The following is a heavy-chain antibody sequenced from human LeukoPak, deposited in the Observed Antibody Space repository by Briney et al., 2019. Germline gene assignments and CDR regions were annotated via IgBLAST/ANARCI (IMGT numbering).Heavy chain of an antibody. J-gene: IGHJ4*02. CDR2: ISGSGGST. CDR3: ASILTGYYNWPGD. V-gene: IGHV3-23*01. Sequence: QPGGSLRLSCAASGFTFSSYAMSWVRQAPGKGLEWVSAISGSGGSTYYADSVKGRFTISRDNSKNTLYLQMNSLRAEDTAVYYCASILTGYYNWPGDWGQGTLVTVSS. CDR1: GFTFSSYA. D-gene: IGHD3-9*01.